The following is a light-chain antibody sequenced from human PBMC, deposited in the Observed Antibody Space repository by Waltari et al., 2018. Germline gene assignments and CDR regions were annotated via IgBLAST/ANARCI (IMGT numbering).Light chain of an antibody. CDR2: RDS. CDR1: SIASKN. J-gene: IGLJ7*01. V-gene: IGLV3-9*01. Sequence: SYELTQPLSVSVAPGPTARITCGGNSIASKNVHWYQQKPGQAPMLGIYRDSNRPSGIPERFSGSNSGNTATLTISRAQAGDEADYYCQVWDSNTAVFGGGTQLTVL. CDR3: QVWDSNTAV.